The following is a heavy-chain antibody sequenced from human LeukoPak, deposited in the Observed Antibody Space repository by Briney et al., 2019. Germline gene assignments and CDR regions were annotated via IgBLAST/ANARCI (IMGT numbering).Heavy chain of an antibody. CDR2: IYYSGST. CDR1: GGSISSYY. Sequence: PSETLSLTCTVSGGSISSYYWSWIRQPPGKGLEWIGYIYYSGSTNYNPSLKSRVTISVDTSKNQFSLKLSSVTAADTAVYYCARHWSYYYYMDVWGKGTTVTVSS. D-gene: IGHD3-3*01. J-gene: IGHJ6*03. V-gene: IGHV4-59*08. CDR3: ARHWSYYYYMDV.